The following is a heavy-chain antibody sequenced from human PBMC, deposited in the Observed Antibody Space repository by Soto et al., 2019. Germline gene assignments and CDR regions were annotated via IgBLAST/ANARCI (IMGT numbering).Heavy chain of an antibody. J-gene: IGHJ6*02. D-gene: IGHD6-19*01. CDR2: IIPIFGTA. CDR1: GGTFSSYA. CDR3: ARKIAVAGNYYGMDV. V-gene: IGHV1-69*12. Sequence: QVQLVQSGAEVKKPGSSVKVSCKASGGTFSSYAISWVRQAPGQGLEWMGGIIPIFGTANYAQKFQGRVTITADESTSRAHKELSSLTSEDTAVYYCARKIAVAGNYYGMDVWGQGTTVTVSS.